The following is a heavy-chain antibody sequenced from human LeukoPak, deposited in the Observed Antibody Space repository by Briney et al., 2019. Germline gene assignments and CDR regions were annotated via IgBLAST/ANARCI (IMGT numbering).Heavy chain of an antibody. D-gene: IGHD5-24*01. CDR2: IYSSGYT. CDR1: GASVATGDYY. J-gene: IGHJ4*02. CDR3: ARGGMATIRPYYFDY. V-gene: IGHV4-61*02. Sequence: PSETLSLTCTVSGASVATGDYYWTWIRQPAGKTLEWIGRIYSSGYTVYSPSLKSRVTISLDTSKNQFSLTLNSVTDADTAVYYCARGGMATIRPYYFDYWGQGALVTASS.